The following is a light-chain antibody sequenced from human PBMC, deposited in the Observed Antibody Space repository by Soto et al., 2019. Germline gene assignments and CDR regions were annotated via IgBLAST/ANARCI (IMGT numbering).Light chain of an antibody. J-gene: IGKJ1*01. V-gene: IGKV1-5*01. Sequence: IQMTQSPSTLSSSLGDRVTITCRASQSISSWLAWYQQKPGKAPKLLIYDASSLESGVPSRFSGSVSGTEGTLTISSLKTDDCATYYCQQSNSYSEAFGQGTKVDIK. CDR1: QSISSW. CDR2: DAS. CDR3: QQSNSYSEA.